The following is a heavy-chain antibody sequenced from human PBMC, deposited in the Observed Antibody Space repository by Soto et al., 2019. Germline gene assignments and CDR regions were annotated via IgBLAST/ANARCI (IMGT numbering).Heavy chain of an antibody. CDR3: SRHIPAPVVAAAGEAYYCYHGMNF. D-gene: IGHD2-15*01. V-gene: IGHV6-1*01. Sequence: SQTLSLSCAISGASVSSNSAAWNWLRQSPSRGLEWLGRTSYRAKWYNDYAVSVKTRITINPVTSKTHCSLRLNPVTPNDTAFYYCSRHIPAPVVAAAGEAYYCYHGMNFWRKVARVTDSS. CDR2: TSYRAKWYN. J-gene: IGHJ6*04. CDR1: GASVSSNSAA.